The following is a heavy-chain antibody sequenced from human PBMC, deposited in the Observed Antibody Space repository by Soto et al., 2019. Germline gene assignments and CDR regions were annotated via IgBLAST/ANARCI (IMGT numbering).Heavy chain of an antibody. CDR3: AKDAGHNGSGCR. V-gene: IGHV3-30*18. CDR1: GFTFSSYG. Sequence: QVQLVESGGGVVQPGRSLRLSCAASGFTFSSYGMHWVRQAPGKGLEWVAVISYDGSNKYYADSVKGRFTISRDNSKNTLYLQMNSLRAEDTAVYYCAKDAGHNGSGCRWGQGTLVTVSS. J-gene: IGHJ4*02. CDR2: ISYDGSNK. D-gene: IGHD3-10*01.